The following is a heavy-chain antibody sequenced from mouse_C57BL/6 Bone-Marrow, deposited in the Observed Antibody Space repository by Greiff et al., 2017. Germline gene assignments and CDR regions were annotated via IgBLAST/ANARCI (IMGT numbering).Heavy chain of an antibody. CDR1: GFTFSDYG. CDR2: ISSGSSTI. CDR3: ARGRNDGYSYFDY. J-gene: IGHJ2*01. D-gene: IGHD2-3*01. V-gene: IGHV5-17*01. Sequence: EVQLVESGGGLVKPGGSLKLSCAASGFTFSDYGMHWVRQAPEKGLEWVAYISSGSSTIYYADTVKGRFTISRDNAKNTLFLQMTSLRSEDTAMYYCARGRNDGYSYFDYWGQGTTLTVSS.